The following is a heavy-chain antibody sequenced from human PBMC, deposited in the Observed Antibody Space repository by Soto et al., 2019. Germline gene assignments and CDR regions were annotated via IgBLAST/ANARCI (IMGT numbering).Heavy chain of an antibody. CDR1: GFTFSDYY. Sequence: GGSLRLSCAASGFTFSDYYMSWIRQAPGKGLEWVSYISSSGSTIYYADSVKGRFTISRDNAKNSLYLQMNSLRAEDTAVYYCARRPPYYDFWSGYVARNYGMDVWGQGTTVTVPS. V-gene: IGHV3-11*01. J-gene: IGHJ6*02. CDR2: ISSSGSTI. D-gene: IGHD3-3*01. CDR3: ARRPPYYDFWSGYVARNYGMDV.